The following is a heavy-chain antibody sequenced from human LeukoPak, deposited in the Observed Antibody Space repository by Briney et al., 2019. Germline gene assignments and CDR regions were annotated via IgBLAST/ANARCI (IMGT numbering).Heavy chain of an antibody. D-gene: IGHD3-3*01. J-gene: IGHJ5*02. V-gene: IGHV4-61*01. CDR1: GGSVTSSSYF. CDR2: ISYGGST. Sequence: PSETLSLTCTVSGGSVTSSSYFWSWIRQPPGKGLEWIGYISYGGSTNYNPSLKSRATILLDTPKNQFSLKLSSVTAADTAVYHCARLSYFGVWPFDPWGQGTLVTVSS. CDR3: ARLSYFGVWPFDP.